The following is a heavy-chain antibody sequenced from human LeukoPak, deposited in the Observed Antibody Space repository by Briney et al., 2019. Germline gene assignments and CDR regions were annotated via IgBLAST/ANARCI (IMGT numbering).Heavy chain of an antibody. Sequence: PGGSLRLSCAASGFTFKNYWMHWVRQAPGMGLVWVSRISSDGDDIKYADFVKGRFTISRDNAKNTLYLQMNSLRAEDTAVYYCAKAPSGGYNRWGQGTLVTVSS. J-gene: IGHJ4*02. CDR2: ISSDGDDI. D-gene: IGHD2-8*02. CDR3: AKAPSGGYNR. V-gene: IGHV3-74*01. CDR1: GFTFKNYW.